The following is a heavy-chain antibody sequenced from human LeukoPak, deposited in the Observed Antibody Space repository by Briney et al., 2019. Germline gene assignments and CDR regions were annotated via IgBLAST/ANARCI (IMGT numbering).Heavy chain of an antibody. J-gene: IGHJ4*02. D-gene: IGHD6-19*01. Sequence: SETLSLTCAVSGGSISSSNWWSWVRQPPGKGLEWIGEIYHSGSTNYNPSLKSRVTISVDTSKNQFSLQLNSVTPEDTAVYYCASSSGWYSDLQIDYWGQGTLVAVSS. CDR2: IYHSGST. V-gene: IGHV4-4*02. CDR1: GGSISSSNW. CDR3: ASSSGWYSDLQIDY.